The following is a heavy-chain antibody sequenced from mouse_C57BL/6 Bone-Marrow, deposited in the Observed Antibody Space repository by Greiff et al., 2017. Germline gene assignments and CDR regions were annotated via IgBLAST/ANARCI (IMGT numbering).Heavy chain of an antibody. J-gene: IGHJ4*01. D-gene: IGHD1-1*01. V-gene: IGHV1-4*01. CDR3: ARDGISYRYYAMDY. Sequence: VQLQQSGAELARPGASVKMSCKASGYTFTSYTMHWVKQRPGQGLEWIGYINPSSGYTKYNQKFKDKATLTADKSSSTAYMQLSSLTSEDSAVYYCARDGISYRYYAMDYWGQGTSVTVSS. CDR2: INPSSGYT. CDR1: GYTFTSYT.